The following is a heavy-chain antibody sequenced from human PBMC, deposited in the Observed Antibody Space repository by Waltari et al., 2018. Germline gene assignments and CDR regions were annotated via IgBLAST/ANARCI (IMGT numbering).Heavy chain of an antibody. V-gene: IGHV3-23*01. Sequence: EVQLLESGGGLVQPGGSLRLSCAASGFTFSSYAMSWVRQAPGKGLGWVSAISGSGGSTYYADSVKGRFTISRDNSKNTLYLQMNSLRSEDTAVYYCAKDFRVVGATAFDYWGQGTLVTVSS. CDR1: GFTFSSYA. D-gene: IGHD1-26*01. J-gene: IGHJ4*02. CDR2: ISGSGGST. CDR3: AKDFRVVGATAFDY.